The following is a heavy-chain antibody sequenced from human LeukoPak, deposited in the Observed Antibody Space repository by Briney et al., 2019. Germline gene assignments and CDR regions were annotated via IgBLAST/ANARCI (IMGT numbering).Heavy chain of an antibody. V-gene: IGHV1-69*05. D-gene: IGHD1-26*01. CDR3: ARARPSSGSPPEDIEWGRFDP. J-gene: IGHJ5*02. Sequence: GSSVKVSCKASGGTFSSYAISWVRQAPGQGLEWMGGIIPIFGTANYAQKFQGRVTITTDESTSTAYMELRSLRSDDTAVYYCARARPSSGSPPEDIEWGRFDPWGQGTLVTVSS. CDR2: IIPIFGTA. CDR1: GGTFSSYA.